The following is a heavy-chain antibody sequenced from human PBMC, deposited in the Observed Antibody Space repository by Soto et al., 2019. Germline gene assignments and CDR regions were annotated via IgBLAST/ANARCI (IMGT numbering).Heavy chain of an antibody. CDR3: ARAPGLGVAHIDY. Sequence: SETLSLTCSVSGDSVSSSGSYWGWVRQHPGRGLEWIGGIYDSGRAYYNPSLKSRVIVSVDTSQNQFSLKLSSVTAADTAVYYCARAPGLGVAHIDYWGRGTLVPVSS. D-gene: IGHD6-19*01. CDR1: GDSVSSSGSY. V-gene: IGHV4-31*03. CDR2: IYDSGRA. J-gene: IGHJ4*02.